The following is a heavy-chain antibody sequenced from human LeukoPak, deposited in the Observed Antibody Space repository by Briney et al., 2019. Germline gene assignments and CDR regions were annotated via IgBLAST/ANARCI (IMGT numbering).Heavy chain of an antibody. CDR3: ARMYHYAYAAFDY. D-gene: IGHD3-16*01. CDR1: GGSVSSGSHY. Sequence: PSETLSLTCTVSGGSVSSGSHYWSWIRQPPGKGLEWIGYIYYSGNIKYNPSLKSRVTISVDTSKNQFSLKLSSVTAADTAVYYCARMYHYAYAAFDYWGQGVLVTVSS. V-gene: IGHV4-61*01. CDR2: IYYSGNI. J-gene: IGHJ4*02.